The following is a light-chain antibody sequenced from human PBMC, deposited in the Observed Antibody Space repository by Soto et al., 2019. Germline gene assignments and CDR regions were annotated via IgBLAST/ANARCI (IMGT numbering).Light chain of an antibody. CDR2: DAS. Sequence: DIQMTQSPSSLSASVGDRLTLTCQASHHISNYLSWYQQKPGKAPKLLIYDASILETGVPSRFSGSGSGTAFSFTISSLQPEDIGTYYCQQYDNLPYTFGQGTTLEIK. CDR3: QQYDNLPYT. J-gene: IGKJ2*01. V-gene: IGKV1-33*01. CDR1: HHISNY.